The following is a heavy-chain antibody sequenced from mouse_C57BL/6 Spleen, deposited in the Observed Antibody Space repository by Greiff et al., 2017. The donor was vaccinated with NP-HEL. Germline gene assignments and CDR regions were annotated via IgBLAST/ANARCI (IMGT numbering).Heavy chain of an antibody. J-gene: IGHJ4*01. CDR1: GYTFTSYW. Sequence: VQLPQPGAELVRPGSSVKLSCKASGYTFTSYWMDWVKQRPGQGREWIGNIYPSDSETHYNQKFKDKATLTVDKSSSTAYMQLSSLTSEDSAVYYCAREVYYSYAMDYWGQGTSVTVSS. CDR2: IYPSDSET. D-gene: IGHD1-1*02. CDR3: AREVYYSYAMDY. V-gene: IGHV1-61*01.